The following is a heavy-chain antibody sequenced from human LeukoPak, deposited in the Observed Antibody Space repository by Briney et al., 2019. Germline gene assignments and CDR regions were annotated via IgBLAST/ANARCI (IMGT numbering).Heavy chain of an antibody. V-gene: IGHV3-30*04. D-gene: IGHD2-2*01. CDR3: ARACSGSRCYYYGMDV. CDR2: ISFDGSDK. CDR1: GFTFSSYA. J-gene: IGHJ6*04. Sequence: PGGSLRLSCAASGFTFSSYAMHWVRQAPGKGLEWVAAISFDGSDKYYADSVKGRFTISRDNSKNTLYLQMNSLRVEDTAVNYCARACSGSRCYYYGMDVWGKGTTVTVSS.